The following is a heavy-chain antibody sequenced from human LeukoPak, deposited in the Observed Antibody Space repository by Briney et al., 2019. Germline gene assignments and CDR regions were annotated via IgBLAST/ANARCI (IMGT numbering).Heavy chain of an antibody. V-gene: IGHV4-39*01. D-gene: IGHD5-18*01. CDR3: ATLDTAMVFRGFDY. Sequence: KPSETLSLTCAVSGGSIRSGYYYWGWIRQPPGKGLEWIGSIYDSGSTYYNPSLKSRVTISVDTSKNQFSLKLSSVTAADTAVYYCATLDTAMVFRGFDYWGQGTLVTVSS. CDR1: GGSIRSGYYY. CDR2: IYDSGST. J-gene: IGHJ4*02.